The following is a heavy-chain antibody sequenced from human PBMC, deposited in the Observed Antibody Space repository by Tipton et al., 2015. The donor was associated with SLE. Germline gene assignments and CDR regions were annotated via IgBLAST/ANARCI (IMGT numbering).Heavy chain of an antibody. CDR3: AREGIQGAFDI. Sequence: TLSLTCTVSGGSISSGSYYWSWIRQPAGKGLEWIGHIYTSGSTNYNPSLKSRVTISVDTSKNQSSLKLSSVTAADTAVYYCAREGIQGAFDIWGQGTMVTVSS. J-gene: IGHJ3*02. CDR2: IYTSGST. V-gene: IGHV4-61*09. CDR1: GGSISSGSYY. D-gene: IGHD1-14*01.